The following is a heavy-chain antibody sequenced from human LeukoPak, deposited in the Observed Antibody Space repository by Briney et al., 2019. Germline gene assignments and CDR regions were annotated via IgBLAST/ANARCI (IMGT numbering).Heavy chain of an antibody. V-gene: IGHV3-7*01. J-gene: IGHJ4*02. CDR1: KFTFSRYW. D-gene: IGHD6-19*01. CDR2: IKEDGSEK. Sequence: GGSLRLSCAASKFTFSRYWMSWVRQTPGKGLEWLANIKEDGSEKYYVDSVKGRFTISRDNAKNSLYLQMNSLRGEDTAVYYCALSVWYREADYWGQGTLVTVSS. CDR3: ALSVWYREADY.